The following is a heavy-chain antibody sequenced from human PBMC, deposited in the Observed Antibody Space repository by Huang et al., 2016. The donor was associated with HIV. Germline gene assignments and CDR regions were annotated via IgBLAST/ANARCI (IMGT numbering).Heavy chain of an antibody. Sequence: QVQLVESGGGVVQPGRSLRISCAASGFTFSSFGMHWVRQAPGKGVEWGAVISYDGKTKYYADSVKGRFSISRDKSKTTVYLQLNSLRVEDTAVYYCAKGGSAAAVLDFWGQGTLVTVSS. CDR1: GFTFSSFG. CDR2: ISYDGKTK. D-gene: IGHD6-13*01. V-gene: IGHV3-30*18. J-gene: IGHJ4*02. CDR3: AKGGSAAAVLDF.